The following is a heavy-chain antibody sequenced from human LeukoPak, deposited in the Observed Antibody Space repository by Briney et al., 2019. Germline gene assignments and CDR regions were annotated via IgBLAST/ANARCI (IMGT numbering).Heavy chain of an antibody. CDR1: GFTFSSYG. J-gene: IGHJ4*02. Sequence: GGSLRLSCAASGFTFSSYGMHWVRQAPGKGLEWVAVIWYDGSNKYYADSVKGRFTISRDNSKNTLYLQMNSLRAEVTAVYYCAREGLRLALRLYCLYFRGQGNLVTRSP. CDR3: AREGLRLALRLYCLYF. V-gene: IGHV3-33*01. D-gene: IGHD4-23*01. CDR2: IWYDGSNK.